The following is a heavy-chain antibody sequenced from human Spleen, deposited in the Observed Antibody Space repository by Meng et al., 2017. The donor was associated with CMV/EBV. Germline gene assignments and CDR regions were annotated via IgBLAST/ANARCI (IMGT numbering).Heavy chain of an antibody. CDR1: GGSISSYY. D-gene: IGHD4-11*01. V-gene: IGHV4-38-2*02. Sequence: SETLSLTCTVSGGSISSYYWSWIRQPPGKGLEWIGSIYHSGSTYYNPSLKSRVTISVDTSKNQFSLKLSSVTAADTAVYYCARDKEGLQDAFDIWGQGTMVTVSS. CDR2: IYHSGST. J-gene: IGHJ3*02. CDR3: ARDKEGLQDAFDI.